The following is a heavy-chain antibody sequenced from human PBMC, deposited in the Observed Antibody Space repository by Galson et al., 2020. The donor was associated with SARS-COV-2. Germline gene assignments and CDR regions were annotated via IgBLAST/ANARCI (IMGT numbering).Heavy chain of an antibody. V-gene: IGHV6-1*01. CDR3: ARDGGAGWALNWFDP. J-gene: IGHJ5*02. CDR2: TYYRSTWPN. Sequence: SQTLSLTCALSGDSVSSNTAAWNWIRPSPSRGLEWLGRTYYRSTWPNNYAVSVKSRITINPDTPKNLFTLQLDSVTPEDTAVYYGARDGGAGWALNWFDPWGQGTLVTVSS. CDR1: GDSVSSNTAA. D-gene: IGHD6-19*01.